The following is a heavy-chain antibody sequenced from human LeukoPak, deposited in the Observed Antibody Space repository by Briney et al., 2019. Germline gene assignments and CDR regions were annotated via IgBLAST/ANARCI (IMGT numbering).Heavy chain of an antibody. V-gene: IGHV3-9*03. D-gene: IGHD3-10*01. J-gene: IGHJ4*02. CDR3: AKGPGSYYMRTYFDY. CDR2: ISWNSGTI. CDR1: GFTFDDYA. Sequence: GRSLRLSCAASGFTFDDYAMHCVRQAPGKGLEWGSGISWNSGTIGYADSVKGRFTISRDNAKNSLYLQMNSLRAEDMALYYCAKGPGSYYMRTYFDYWGQGTLVTVSS.